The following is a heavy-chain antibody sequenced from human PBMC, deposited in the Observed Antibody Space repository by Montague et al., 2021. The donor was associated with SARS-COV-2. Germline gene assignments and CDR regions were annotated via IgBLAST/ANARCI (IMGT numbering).Heavy chain of an antibody. D-gene: IGHD3-10*01. CDR2: IWYDGSNK. J-gene: IGHJ4*02. V-gene: IGHV3-33*01. CDR3: ARDPSCCSRFGEFGY. Sequence: YLRLSCAASGFTFSSYGMHWVRQAPGKGLEWVAVIWYDGSNKYYADSVKGRFTISRDNSKNTLYLQMNSLRAEDTAVYYCARDPSCCSRFGEFGYWGQGTLVTVSS. CDR1: GFTFSSYG.